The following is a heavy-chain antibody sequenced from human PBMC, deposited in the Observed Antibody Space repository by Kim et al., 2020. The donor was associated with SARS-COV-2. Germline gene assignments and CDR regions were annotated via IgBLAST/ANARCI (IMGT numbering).Heavy chain of an antibody. CDR1: GYTFTSYG. V-gene: IGHV1-18*04. D-gene: IGHD3-22*01. Sequence: ASVKVSCKASGYTFTSYGISWVRQAPGQGLEWMGWISAYNGNTNYAQKLQGRVTMTTDTSTSTAYMELRSLRSDDTAVYYCARDANGDSSGYYYYYGMDVWGQGTTVTVSS. CDR3: ARDANGDSSGYYYYYGMDV. CDR2: ISAYNGNT. J-gene: IGHJ6*02.